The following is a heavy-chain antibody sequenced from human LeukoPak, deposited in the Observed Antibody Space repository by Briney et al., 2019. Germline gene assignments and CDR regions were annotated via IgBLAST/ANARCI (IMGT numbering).Heavy chain of an antibody. Sequence: GGSLRLSCAASGFTFSDYWMYWVRQVPGKGLVWLSQINSDGRSTNYADSVKGRFTISRDNAKNTLYLQMNNLRAEYTAVYYCARVNTHWGVDYWGQGTLVTVSS. CDR3: ARVNTHWGVDY. CDR1: GFTFSDYW. D-gene: IGHD7-27*01. CDR2: INSDGRST. J-gene: IGHJ4*02. V-gene: IGHV3-74*01.